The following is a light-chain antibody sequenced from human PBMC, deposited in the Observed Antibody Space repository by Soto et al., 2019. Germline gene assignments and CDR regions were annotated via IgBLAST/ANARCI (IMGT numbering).Light chain of an antibody. Sequence: EIVMTQSPATLSVSPGERATLSCRASQSVSSNLAWYQQKPGQAPRLLIYGASTRATGIPARFSGSGSGTEFTLTISSLQSEDFAVYYCQQYNNWTPTFGQATKVEIK. CDR1: QSVSSN. J-gene: IGKJ1*01. CDR2: GAS. CDR3: QQYNNWTPT. V-gene: IGKV3-15*01.